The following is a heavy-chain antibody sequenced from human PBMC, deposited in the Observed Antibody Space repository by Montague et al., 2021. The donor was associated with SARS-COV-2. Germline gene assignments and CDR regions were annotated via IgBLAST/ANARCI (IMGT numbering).Heavy chain of an antibody. J-gene: IGHJ4*02. V-gene: IGHV6-1*01. CDR3: ARERWAVGVSFDY. CDR1: GDSVCSNSAT. CDR2: TYYRSRWSN. Sequence: CAISGDSVCSNSATWHWIRQSPSSRLERLGRTYYRSRWSNDYAVSVRSRIIINPDTSTNQFSLQLSSVTPEDTAVYFCARERWAVGVSFDYWGQGTLVTVSS. D-gene: IGHD1-26*01.